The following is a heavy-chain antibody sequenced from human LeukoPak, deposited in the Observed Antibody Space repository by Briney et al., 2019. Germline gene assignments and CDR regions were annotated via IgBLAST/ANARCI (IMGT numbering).Heavy chain of an antibody. CDR1: GFTFSKYA. D-gene: IGHD2-15*01. V-gene: IGHV3-23*01. J-gene: IGHJ4*02. CDR3: AKAPVTSCRGAFCYPFDS. Sequence: GGSLRLSCAASGFTFSKYAMTWVRQAPGKGLEWVSAISSSTLKIYYSDSVKGRFTISRDNSKNTLYLQMNSLRVEDAAVYYCAKAPVTSCRGAFCYPFDSWGQGTLVTVSS. CDR2: ISSSTLKI.